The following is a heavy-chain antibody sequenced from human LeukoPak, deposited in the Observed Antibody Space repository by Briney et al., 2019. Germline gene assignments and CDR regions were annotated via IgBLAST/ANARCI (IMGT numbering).Heavy chain of an antibody. V-gene: IGHV3-48*03. D-gene: IGHD3-10*01. CDR3: ARDRAYNSGSGSYFLYNGMDV. J-gene: IGHJ6*02. CDR2: ISSSGSTI. Sequence: GGSLRLSCAASGFTFSSYETNWVRQAPGKGLEWVSYISSSGSTIYYADSVKGRFTISRDNAKNTLYLQLSSLRAEETAVYYCARDRAYNSGSGSYFLYNGMDVWGQGTTVTVSS. CDR1: GFTFSSYE.